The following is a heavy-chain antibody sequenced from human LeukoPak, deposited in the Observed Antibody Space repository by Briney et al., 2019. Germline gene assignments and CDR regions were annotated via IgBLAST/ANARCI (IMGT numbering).Heavy chain of an antibody. CDR1: GFTFSSYG. D-gene: IGHD1-26*01. CDR2: ISYDGSNK. V-gene: IGHV3-30*03. J-gene: IGHJ4*02. CDR3: ARDLRIVGAPEGS. Sequence: GRSLTLSCAASGFTFSSYGMHWVRQTPGKGLEWVAVISYDGSNKYYADSVKGRFTISRDNSKNTLYLQMNSLRAEDTAVYYCARDLRIVGAPEGSWGQGTLVTVSS.